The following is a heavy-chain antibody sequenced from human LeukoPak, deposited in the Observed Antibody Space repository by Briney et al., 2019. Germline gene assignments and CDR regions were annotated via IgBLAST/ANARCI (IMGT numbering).Heavy chain of an antibody. CDR1: GFTFSSYS. J-gene: IGHJ4*02. CDR2: ISSSSSTI. CDR3: ASDETYYYGSGSSYFDY. Sequence: QPGGSLRLSCAASGFTFSSYSMNWVRQAPGKGLEWVSYISSSSSTIYYADSVKGRFTISRDNAKNSLYLQMNSLRAEDTAVYYCASDETYYYGSGSSYFDYWGQGTLVTVSS. D-gene: IGHD3-10*01. V-gene: IGHV3-48*01.